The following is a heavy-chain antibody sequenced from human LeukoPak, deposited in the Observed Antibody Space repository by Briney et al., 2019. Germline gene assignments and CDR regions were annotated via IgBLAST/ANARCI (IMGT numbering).Heavy chain of an antibody. Sequence: SVKVSCKASGGTFSSYAISWVRQAPGQGLEWMGGIIPIFGTANYAQKFQGRVTITADESTSTAYMELSSLRSEDTAVYYCARAPRYFDWLLPYYYMDVWGKGTTVTISS. CDR2: IIPIFGTA. V-gene: IGHV1-69*13. D-gene: IGHD3-9*01. CDR3: ARAPRYFDWLLPYYYMDV. J-gene: IGHJ6*03. CDR1: GGTFSSYA.